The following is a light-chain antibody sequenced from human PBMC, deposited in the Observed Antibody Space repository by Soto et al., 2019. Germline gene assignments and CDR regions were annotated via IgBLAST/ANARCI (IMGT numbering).Light chain of an antibody. CDR2: DAS. CDR3: YQYDGSPWT. Sequence: EIVITQSPGTQPLSPGEVATLSCRASQSVSGSYLAWYQQKPGQAPRLVIYDASSRDTGIPERFSGSGAGTACTLTISRLEPEDFEVYVCYQYDGSPWTFGQGTKVDNK. CDR1: QSVSGSY. J-gene: IGKJ1*01. V-gene: IGKV3-20*01.